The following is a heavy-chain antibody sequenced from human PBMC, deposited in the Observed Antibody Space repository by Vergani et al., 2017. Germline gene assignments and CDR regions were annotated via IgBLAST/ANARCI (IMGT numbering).Heavy chain of an antibody. Sequence: QVQLQESGPGLVKPSETLSLTCTVPGGSVSSGSYYWSWIRQPPGKGLEWIGYIYYSGSTNYNPSLKSRVTISVDTSKNQFSLKLSSVTAADTAVYYCARVVPAAMRFDPWGQGTLVTVSS. D-gene: IGHD2-2*01. CDR3: ARVVPAAMRFDP. J-gene: IGHJ5*02. CDR2: IYYSGST. V-gene: IGHV4-61*01. CDR1: GGSVSSGSYY.